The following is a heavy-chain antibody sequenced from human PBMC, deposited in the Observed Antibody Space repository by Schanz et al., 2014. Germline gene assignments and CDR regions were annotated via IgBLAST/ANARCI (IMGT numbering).Heavy chain of an antibody. CDR1: GYTFTRSG. J-gene: IGHJ4*02. CDR3: ARDRDQWDGNYLDY. V-gene: IGHV1-18*01. CDR2: IGGSDGNT. D-gene: IGHD1-26*01. Sequence: QVQLVQSGGEVKTPGASVKVSCKASGYTFTRSGISWVRQAPGQGLEWMGWIGGSDGNTNFAQKFQGRVTMTTDTSTSTVYMELRSLTSDGAAVYYCARDRDQWDGNYLDYWGQGTLVTVSS.